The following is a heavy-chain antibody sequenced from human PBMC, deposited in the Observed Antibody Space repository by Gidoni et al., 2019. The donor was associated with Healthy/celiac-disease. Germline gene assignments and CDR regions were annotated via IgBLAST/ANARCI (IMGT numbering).Heavy chain of an antibody. J-gene: IGHJ5*02. CDR2: IWYDGSNT. CDR3: ARAKTELGYCSGGSCFPNWFDP. D-gene: IGHD2-15*01. Sequence: GLEWVAVIWYDGSNTYYADSVKGRFTISRDNSKNTLYLQMNSLRAEDTAVYYCARAKTELGYCSGGSCFPNWFDPWGQGTLVTVSS. V-gene: IGHV3-33*01.